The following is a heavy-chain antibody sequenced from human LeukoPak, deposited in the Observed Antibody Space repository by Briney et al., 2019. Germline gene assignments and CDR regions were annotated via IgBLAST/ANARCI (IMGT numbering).Heavy chain of an antibody. V-gene: IGHV1-2*02. CDR2: INPNSGGT. D-gene: IGHD4-17*01. J-gene: IGHJ4*02. CDR1: GYTFTVYY. CDR3: AREVEYGDYVFDY. Sequence: ASVTVSCKASGYTFTVYYMHWVRQAPGQGLEWMGWINPNSGGTNYAQKFQGRVTMTRDTSISTAYMELSRLRSDDTAVYYCAREVEYGDYVFDYWGQGTLVTVSS.